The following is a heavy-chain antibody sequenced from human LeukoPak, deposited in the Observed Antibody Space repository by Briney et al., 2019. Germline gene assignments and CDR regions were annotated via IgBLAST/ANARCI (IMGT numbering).Heavy chain of an antibody. Sequence: GGSLRLSCAASGFPFSRYWLSWVRQAPGKGLEWVANIKQEGSEKFYVDSVKGRFTISRDNAKNSLYLQMNSLRVEDTAVYYCARGWELDPWGQGTLVTVSS. CDR1: GFPFSRYW. D-gene: IGHD1-26*01. J-gene: IGHJ5*02. CDR3: ARGWELDP. CDR2: IKQEGSEK. V-gene: IGHV3-7*05.